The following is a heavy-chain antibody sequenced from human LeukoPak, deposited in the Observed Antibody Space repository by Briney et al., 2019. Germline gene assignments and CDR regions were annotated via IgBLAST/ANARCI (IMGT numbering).Heavy chain of an antibody. J-gene: IGHJ3*02. CDR2: IYTSGST. D-gene: IGHD1-26*01. CDR1: GGSISSYY. Sequence: PPETLSLTCTVSGGSISSYYWSWIRQPPGKGLEWIGYIYTSGSTNYNPSLKSRVTISVDTSKNQFSLKLSSVTAADTAVYYCARGYSGSYGGEVDAFDIWGQGTMVTVSS. CDR3: ARGYSGSYGGEVDAFDI. V-gene: IGHV4-4*09.